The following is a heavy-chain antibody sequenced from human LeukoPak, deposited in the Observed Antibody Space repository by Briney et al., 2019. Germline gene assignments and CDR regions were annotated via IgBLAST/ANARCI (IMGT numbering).Heavy chain of an antibody. Sequence: GGSLRLSCAASGFTFSSYAMSWVRQGPGKGLEWVSAISGSGGTTYYADSVKGRFTVSRDNSRNTLYLQINSLRAEDTAFYYCAKDLDRFGPFDYWGQGTLVIVSS. V-gene: IGHV3-23*01. J-gene: IGHJ4*02. CDR3: AKDLDRFGPFDY. D-gene: IGHD3-10*01. CDR1: GFTFSSYA. CDR2: ISGSGGTT.